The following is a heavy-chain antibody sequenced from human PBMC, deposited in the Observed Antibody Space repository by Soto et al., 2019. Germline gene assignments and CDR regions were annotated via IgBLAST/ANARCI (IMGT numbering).Heavy chain of an antibody. V-gene: IGHV5-51*01. CDR3: ARMDSSALGIDY. J-gene: IGHJ4*02. CDR2: IYPGDSDT. Sequence: PGESLKISCKGSGYSFTSNWIGWVRQVPGKGLEWMGIIYPGDSDTRYSPPFQGQVTISADKSISTAYLQWSRLKASDSAMYYCARMDSSALGIDYWGQGTLVTSPQ. D-gene: IGHD3-22*01. CDR1: GYSFTSNW.